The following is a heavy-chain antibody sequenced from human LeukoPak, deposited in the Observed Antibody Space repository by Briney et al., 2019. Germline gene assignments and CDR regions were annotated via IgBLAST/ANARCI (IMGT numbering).Heavy chain of an antibody. V-gene: IGHV4-30-4*01. J-gene: IGHJ4*02. CDR3: ARGDGVE. D-gene: IGHD3-3*01. Sequence: SETLSLTCTVSGGSISSGDYYWSWIRQPPGRGLEWIGYIYYSGSTYYNPSLKSRVTMSVDTSKNQFSLKLSSVTAADTAVYYCARGDGVEWGQGTLVTVSS. CDR2: IYYSGST. CDR1: GGSISSGDYY.